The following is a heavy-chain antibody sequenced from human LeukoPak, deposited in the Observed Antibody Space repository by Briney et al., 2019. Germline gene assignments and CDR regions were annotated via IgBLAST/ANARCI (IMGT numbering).Heavy chain of an antibody. CDR2: ISGSGGST. Sequence: SGGSLRLSCAASGFTFSNYAMSWVRQAPGKGLEWVSSISGSGGSTYYADSVKGRFTISRDDAKNSLYLQMNSLRAEDTAVYYCARDLDCSSTSCYRSRDYYYGMDVWGQGTTVTVSS. CDR3: ARDLDCSSTSCYRSRDYYYGMDV. CDR1: GFTFSNYA. V-gene: IGHV3-23*01. J-gene: IGHJ6*02. D-gene: IGHD2-2*02.